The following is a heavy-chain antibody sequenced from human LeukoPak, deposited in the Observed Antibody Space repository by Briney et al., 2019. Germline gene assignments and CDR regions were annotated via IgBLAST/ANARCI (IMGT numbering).Heavy chain of an antibody. CDR3: ARAEDWNDSYDYFDY. CDR1: GGSISSGSYY. Sequence: SQTLSLTCTVSGGSISSGSYYWSWIRQPAGKGPEWIGRINTSGSTNYNPSLNSRVTISMDTSKNQFSLKLSSVTAADTAVYYCARAEDWNDSYDYFDYWGQGTLVTVSS. V-gene: IGHV4-61*02. D-gene: IGHD1-1*01. J-gene: IGHJ4*02. CDR2: INTSGST.